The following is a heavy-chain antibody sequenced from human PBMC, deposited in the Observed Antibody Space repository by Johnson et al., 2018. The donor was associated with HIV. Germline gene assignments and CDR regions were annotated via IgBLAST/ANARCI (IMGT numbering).Heavy chain of an antibody. CDR1: GFMFDDHA. Sequence: QLVESGGGLVQPGRSLRLSCAASGFMFDDHAMHWVRQAPGMGPEWVSGISWNSVSRGYADSVKGRLTISRDNARNSLYLQMNSLRVEDTALYYCARAVRIGVGGTVLGAFDIWGQGTMVTVSS. CDR3: ARAVRIGVGGTVLGAFDI. D-gene: IGHD6-13*01. CDR2: ISWNSVSR. V-gene: IGHV3-9*01. J-gene: IGHJ3*02.